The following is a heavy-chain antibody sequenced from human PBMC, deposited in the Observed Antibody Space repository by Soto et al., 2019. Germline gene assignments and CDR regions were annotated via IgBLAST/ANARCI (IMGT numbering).Heavy chain of an antibody. D-gene: IGHD2-2*01. J-gene: IGHJ6*02. CDR2: ISGSGGST. Sequence: GGSLRLSCAASGFTFSSYAMSWVRQAPGKGLEWVSAISGSGGSTYYADSVKGRFTISRDNSKNTPYLQMNSLRAEDTAVYYCAKGDIVVVPAALRHYYGMDVWGQGTTVTVSS. V-gene: IGHV3-23*01. CDR3: AKGDIVVVPAALRHYYGMDV. CDR1: GFTFSSYA.